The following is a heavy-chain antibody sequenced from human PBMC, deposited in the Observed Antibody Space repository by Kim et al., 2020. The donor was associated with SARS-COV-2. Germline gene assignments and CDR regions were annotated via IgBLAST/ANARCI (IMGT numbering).Heavy chain of an antibody. CDR2: GTA. V-gene: IGHV1-69*01. Sequence: GTANYAQKFQGRVTITADESTSTAYMELSSLRSEDTAVYYCASAGPSNDYWGQGTLVTVSS. CDR3: ASAGPSNDY. D-gene: IGHD6-13*01. J-gene: IGHJ4*02.